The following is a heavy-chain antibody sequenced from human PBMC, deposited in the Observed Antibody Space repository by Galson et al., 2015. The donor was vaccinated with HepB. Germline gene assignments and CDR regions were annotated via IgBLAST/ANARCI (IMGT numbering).Heavy chain of an antibody. CDR3: ARVGLAYCGGDCYSFENWYFDL. Sequence: SLRLSCAASGFTFSSCSMNWVRQAPGKGLEWVSSITSSSSYIYYADSVKGRFTISRDNAKNSLYLQMNSLRAEDTAVYYCARVGLAYCGGDCYSFENWYFDLWGRGTLVTVSS. V-gene: IGHV3-21*01. D-gene: IGHD2-21*02. CDR2: ITSSSSYI. J-gene: IGHJ2*01. CDR1: GFTFSSCS.